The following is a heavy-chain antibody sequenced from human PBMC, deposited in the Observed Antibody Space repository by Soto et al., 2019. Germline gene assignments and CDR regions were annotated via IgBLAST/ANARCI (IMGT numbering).Heavy chain of an antibody. CDR2: INHSGST. D-gene: IGHD3-10*01. V-gene: IGHV4-34*01. CDR3: ARHRRRGHYYGSWSSAQGFDY. J-gene: IGHJ4*02. Sequence: QVQLQQWGAGLLKPSETLSLTCAVYGGSFSGYYWSWIRQPPGKGLEWSGEINHSGSTNYNPSLKSRVTISVDRSKNQFALKLSSVTAADTAVYYCARHRRRGHYYGSWSSAQGFDYWGQGTLVTVSS. CDR1: GGSFSGYY.